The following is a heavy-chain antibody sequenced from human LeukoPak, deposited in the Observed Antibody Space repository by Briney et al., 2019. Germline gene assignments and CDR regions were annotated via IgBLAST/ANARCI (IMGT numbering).Heavy chain of an antibody. CDR1: GNIFTANY. J-gene: IGHJ4*02. V-gene: IGHV1-2*02. Sequence: ASVKVSCKAPGNIFTANYMNWVRQAPGQGLEWMGWISSNSGGTNYAQEFQGRVTMTRDTSITTAYMELSNLRSDDTAVYYCTGGAGWYFDYWGQGTLVTVSS. CDR3: TGGAGWYFDY. CDR2: ISSNSGGT. D-gene: IGHD6-19*01.